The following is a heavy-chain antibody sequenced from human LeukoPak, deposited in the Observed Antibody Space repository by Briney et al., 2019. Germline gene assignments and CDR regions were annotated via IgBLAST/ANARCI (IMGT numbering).Heavy chain of an antibody. J-gene: IGHJ4*02. Sequence: SETLSLTCTVSGGSISSYYWSWIRQPAGKGLEWIGRMFTSGSTNYNPSLKSRVTISVDTSKNQFSLKLSSVTAADTAVYYCAREAVRGVRLMDPFDYWGQGTLVTVSS. D-gene: IGHD3-10*01. V-gene: IGHV4-4*07. CDR2: MFTSGST. CDR1: GGSISSYY. CDR3: AREAVRGVRLMDPFDY.